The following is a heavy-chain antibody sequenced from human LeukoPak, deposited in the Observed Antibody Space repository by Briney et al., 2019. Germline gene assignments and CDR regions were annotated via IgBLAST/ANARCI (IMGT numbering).Heavy chain of an antibody. CDR3: ARLANGYTAVVDFDF. D-gene: IGHD5-18*01. V-gene: IGHV1-46*01. J-gene: IGHJ4*02. CDR2: INPRGGST. CDR1: GYTFTGYH. Sequence: ASVKVSCKASGYTFTGYHMHWVRQAPGQGLEWIGMINPRGGSTTYAQKFQSRVTLTRDTSTNTVYMNLSSLRSEDTALYYCARLANGYTAVVDFDFWGQGTLVTVSS.